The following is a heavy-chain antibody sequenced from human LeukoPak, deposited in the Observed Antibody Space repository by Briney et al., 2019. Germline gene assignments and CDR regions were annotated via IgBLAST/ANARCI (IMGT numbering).Heavy chain of an antibody. V-gene: IGHV3-20*04. CDR2: VDWSGGRT. CDR3: AIAGY. CDR1: GFTFDDYG. Sequence: GGSLRLSCAASGFTFDDYGMSWVRQDPGRRLEWVSTVDWSGGRTSYADSVKGRFTISRDNAKNSLYLQMNSLRAGDTAVYYCAIAGYWGQGTLVTVSS. J-gene: IGHJ4*02.